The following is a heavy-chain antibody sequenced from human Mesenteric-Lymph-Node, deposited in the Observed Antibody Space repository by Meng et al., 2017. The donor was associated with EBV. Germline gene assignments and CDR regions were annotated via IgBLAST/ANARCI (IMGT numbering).Heavy chain of an antibody. J-gene: IGHJ4*02. CDR1: GYSFTCYW. CDR3: ARQQGNSGGDY. D-gene: IGHD4-23*01. CDR2: IYPGDSDT. Sequence: GPAVKKPRESLKSSRTGSGYSFTCYWIGWVRQMPGKGLEWMGIIYPGDSDTRYSPSFQGQVTISADKSISTAYLQWSSLKASDTAMYYCARQQGNSGGDYWGQGTLVTVSS. V-gene: IGHV5-51*01.